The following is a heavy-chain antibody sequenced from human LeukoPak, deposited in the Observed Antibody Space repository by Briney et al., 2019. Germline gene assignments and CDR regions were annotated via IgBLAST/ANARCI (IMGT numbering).Heavy chain of an antibody. D-gene: IGHD6-13*01. CDR2: ISAYNGNT. CDR1: GYTFTNYH. CDR3: ARDKSYSPNGFDP. V-gene: IGHV1-18*04. Sequence: ASVRVSCKASGYTFTNYHMHWVRQAPGQGLEWMGWISAYNGNTNYAQKLQGRGTMTTDTSTSTAYMELRRLRSDDTAVYYCARDKSYSPNGFDPWGQGTLVTVSS. J-gene: IGHJ5*02.